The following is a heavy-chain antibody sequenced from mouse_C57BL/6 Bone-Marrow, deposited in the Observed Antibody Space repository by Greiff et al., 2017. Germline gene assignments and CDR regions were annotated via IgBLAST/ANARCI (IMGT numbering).Heavy chain of an antibody. CDR3: AIYYDYDGYYFDY. Sequence: VQLQQSGPELVKPGASVKISCKASGYTFTDYYMNWVKQSHGKSLEWIGDINPNNGGTSYNQKFKGKATLTVDKSSSTAYMELRSLTSEDSAVYYCAIYYDYDGYYFDYWGQGTTLTVSS. D-gene: IGHD2-4*01. J-gene: IGHJ2*01. CDR1: GYTFTDYY. V-gene: IGHV1-26*01. CDR2: INPNNGGT.